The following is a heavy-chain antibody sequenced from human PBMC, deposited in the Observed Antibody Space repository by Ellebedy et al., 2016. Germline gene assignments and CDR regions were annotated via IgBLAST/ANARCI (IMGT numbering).Heavy chain of an antibody. Sequence: GGSLRLXXAASGFTFSSYGMHWVRQAPGKGLEWVAVISYDGSNKYYADSVKGRFTISRDNSKNTLYLQMNSLRAEDTAVYYCAKPSGPGIAAAGTERSWYFDYWGQGTLVTVSS. V-gene: IGHV3-30*18. J-gene: IGHJ4*02. CDR3: AKPSGPGIAAAGTERSWYFDY. CDR1: GFTFSSYG. D-gene: IGHD6-13*01. CDR2: ISYDGSNK.